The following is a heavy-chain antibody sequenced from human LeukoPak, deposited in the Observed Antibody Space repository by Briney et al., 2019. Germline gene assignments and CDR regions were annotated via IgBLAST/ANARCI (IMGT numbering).Heavy chain of an antibody. V-gene: IGHV5-51*01. CDR2: IYPGDSDT. CDR3: ARHPLGGGSCHFDY. J-gene: IGHJ4*02. CDR1: AYIFSTYW. Sequence: GEALKISCRGSAYIFSTYWIGWVRQMPGKGLEWLGIIYPGDSDTRYSPSFQGQVTISADKSISTAYLQWSSLKASDTAMYYCARHPLGGGSCHFDYWGQGTLVTVSS. D-gene: IGHD2-15*01.